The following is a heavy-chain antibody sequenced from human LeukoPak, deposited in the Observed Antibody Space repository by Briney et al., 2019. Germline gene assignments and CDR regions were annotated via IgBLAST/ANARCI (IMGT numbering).Heavy chain of an antibody. D-gene: IGHD3-3*01. Sequence: PSQTLSLTCAVSGGSISSGGYSWSWIRQPPGKGLEWIGYIYHSGSTYYNSSLKSRVTISVDRSKNQFSLKLSSVTAADTAVYYCARASHPDYDFWSGQFDYWGQGTLVTVSS. V-gene: IGHV4-30-2*01. CDR2: IYHSGST. CDR3: ARASHPDYDFWSGQFDY. J-gene: IGHJ4*02. CDR1: GGSISSGGYS.